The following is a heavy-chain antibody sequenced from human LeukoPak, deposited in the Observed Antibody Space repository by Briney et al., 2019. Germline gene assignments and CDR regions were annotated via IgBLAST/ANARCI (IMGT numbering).Heavy chain of an antibody. CDR1: GYTFTSYD. D-gene: IGHD6-19*01. J-gene: IGHJ4*02. CDR3: AREEWLVGGNFDY. V-gene: IGHV1-8*01. Sequence: ASVKVSCKASGYTFTSYDINWVRQATGQGLEWMGWMNPNSGNPGYAQKFQGRVTMTRNTSISTAYMELSSLRSEDTAVYYCAREEWLVGGNFDYWGQGTLVTVSS. CDR2: MNPNSGNP.